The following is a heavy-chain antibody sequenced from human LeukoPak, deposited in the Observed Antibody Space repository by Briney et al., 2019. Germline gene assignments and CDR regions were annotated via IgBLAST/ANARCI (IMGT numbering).Heavy chain of an antibody. V-gene: IGHV1-3*03. D-gene: IGHD6-19*01. Sequence: GASVKVSCKASGYTFTSYAMHWVRQAPGQRLEWMGWINAGNGNTKYSQEFQGRVTITRDTSASTAYMELSSLRSEDMAVYYCARDSTGSGWYFDYWGQGTLVTVSS. CDR3: ARDSTGSGWYFDY. J-gene: IGHJ4*02. CDR1: GYTFTSYA. CDR2: INAGNGNT.